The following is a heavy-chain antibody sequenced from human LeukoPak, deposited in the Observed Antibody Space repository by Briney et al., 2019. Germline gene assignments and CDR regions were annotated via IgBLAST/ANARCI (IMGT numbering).Heavy chain of an antibody. CDR3: ARELSYDFWSGYKTYFDY. J-gene: IGHJ4*02. V-gene: IGHV3-20*04. CDR2: INWNGGST. Sequence: GGSLRLSCAASGFTLEDYGMSWVRQAPGKGLEWVSGINWNGGSTGYADSVKGRFTISRDNAKNSLYLQMNSLRAEDTAVYYCARELSYDFWSGYKTYFDYWGQGTLVTVSS. CDR1: GFTLEDYG. D-gene: IGHD3-3*01.